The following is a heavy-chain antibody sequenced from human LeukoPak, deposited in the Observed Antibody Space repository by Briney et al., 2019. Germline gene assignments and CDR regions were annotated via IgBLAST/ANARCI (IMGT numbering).Heavy chain of an antibody. CDR2: INGSGGST. CDR1: GFTFSSYA. Sequence: GGSLRLSCAASGFTFSSYAMSWVRQAPGKGLEWDSAINGSGGSTYYADYVKGRFTISRDNSKNTLYLQMNGLRAEDTAVYYCANSGLLLHRDAFDIWGQGTMVTVSS. D-gene: IGHD3-22*01. CDR3: ANSGLLLHRDAFDI. J-gene: IGHJ3*02. V-gene: IGHV3-23*01.